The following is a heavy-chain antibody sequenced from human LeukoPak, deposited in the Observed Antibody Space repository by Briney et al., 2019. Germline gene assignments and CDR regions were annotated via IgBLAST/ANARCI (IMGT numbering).Heavy chain of an antibody. CDR2: INPNSGGT. D-gene: IGHD3-10*01. V-gene: IGHV1-2*02. J-gene: IGHJ4*02. CDR3: ARNMVRGVIPPGTY. CDR1: GYTFTGYY. Sequence: GASVKVSCKASGYTFTGYYMHWVRQAPGQGLEWMGWINPNSGGTNYAQKFQGRVTITRDTSISTAYMELSRLRSDDTAVYYCARNMVRGVIPPGTYWGQGTLVTVSS.